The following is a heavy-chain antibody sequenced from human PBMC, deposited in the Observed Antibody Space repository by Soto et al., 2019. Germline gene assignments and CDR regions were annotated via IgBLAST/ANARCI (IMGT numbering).Heavy chain of an antibody. CDR3: ARDSGFRGNDY. J-gene: IGHJ4*02. D-gene: IGHD5-12*01. CDR1: GGSITSYY. CDR2: IYYSGST. Sequence: SETLSLTCTVSGGSITSYYWSWIRQPPGKGLEWIGYIYYSGSTYYNPSLKSRVTISVDTSKNQFSLKLSSVTPADTAVYYCARDSGFRGNDYWGQGTLVTVSS. V-gene: IGHV4-59*01.